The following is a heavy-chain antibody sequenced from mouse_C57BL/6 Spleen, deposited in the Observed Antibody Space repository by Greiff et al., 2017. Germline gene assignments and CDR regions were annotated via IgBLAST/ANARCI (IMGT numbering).Heavy chain of an antibody. CDR2: IDPENGDT. V-gene: IGHV14-4*01. CDR1: GFNIKDDY. D-gene: IGHD2-1*01. CDR3: TTRGNSPWFAY. J-gene: IGHJ3*01. Sequence: VQLQQSGAELVRPGASVKLSCTASGFNIKDDYMHWVKQRPEQGLEWIGWIDPENGDTEYASKFQGKATITADTSSNTAYLQLSSLTSEDTAVYYCTTRGNSPWFAYWGQGTLVTVSA.